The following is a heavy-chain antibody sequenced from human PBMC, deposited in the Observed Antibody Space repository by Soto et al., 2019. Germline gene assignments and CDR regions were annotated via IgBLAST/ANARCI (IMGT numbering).Heavy chain of an antibody. V-gene: IGHV4-34*01. CDR1: GGSFSGYY. Sequence: QVQLQQWGAGLLKPSETLSLPCAVYGGSFSGYYWSWIRQPPGQGLEWIGEINHSGSTNYNPSLKSRVTISVDTSKNQFSLKLSSVTAADTAVYYCARGLGSRIMITFGGVMNYGMDVWGQGTTVTVSS. J-gene: IGHJ6*02. D-gene: IGHD3-16*01. CDR3: ARGLGSRIMITFGGVMNYGMDV. CDR2: INHSGST.